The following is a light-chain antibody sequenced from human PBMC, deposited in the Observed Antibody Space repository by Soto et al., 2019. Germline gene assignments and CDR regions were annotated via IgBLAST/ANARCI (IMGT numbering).Light chain of an antibody. CDR1: QSVSYW. CDR2: DAS. CDR3: QQYGFS. Sequence: DIQMTQSPSTLSSSVGDRVTITCRASQSVSYWLAWYQQKPGMAPKLLIHDASSLESGVPSRFRGSGSGKEFTLTISSLQPDDFATYYCQQYGFSFGPGTKVAI. V-gene: IGKV1-5*01. J-gene: IGKJ3*01.